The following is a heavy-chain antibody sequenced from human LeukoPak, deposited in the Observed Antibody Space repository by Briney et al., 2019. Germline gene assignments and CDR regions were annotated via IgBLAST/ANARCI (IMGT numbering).Heavy chain of an antibody. Sequence: GGSLRLSCAASGFTFSDYIMHWVRQAPGKGLKWVAGISYDGKNKYYADSVKDQFIVSRDNSRNTVYLQMNSLRLEDTAVYSCARAESTGWYAALGYWGQGTLVTVSS. CDR2: ISYDGKNK. J-gene: IGHJ4*02. D-gene: IGHD6-19*01. CDR3: ARAESTGWYAALGY. CDR1: GFTFSDYI. V-gene: IGHV3-30*03.